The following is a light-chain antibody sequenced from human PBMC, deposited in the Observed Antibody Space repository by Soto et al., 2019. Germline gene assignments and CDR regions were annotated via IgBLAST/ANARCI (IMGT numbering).Light chain of an antibody. Sequence: AIRMTQSPSSFSASTGDRVTITCRASQGISRYLAWYQQKPGKAPKLLIYAASTLQSGVPSRFSGSGSGTDFTLTISCLQSEDFATYYCQQYYSYPRTFGQGNKVEIK. CDR2: AAS. J-gene: IGKJ1*01. V-gene: IGKV1-8*01. CDR1: QGISRY. CDR3: QQYYSYPRT.